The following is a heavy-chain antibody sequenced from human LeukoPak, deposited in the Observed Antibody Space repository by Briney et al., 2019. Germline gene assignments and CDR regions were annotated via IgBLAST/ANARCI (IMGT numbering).Heavy chain of an antibody. CDR1: GYSISSGYY. CDR2: IYHSGSA. V-gene: IGHV4-38-2*01. J-gene: IGHJ4*02. CDR3: ARRYYSSPRSFDY. D-gene: IGHD3-9*01. Sequence: SETLSLTCAVSGYSISSGYYWGWIRQPPGRGLEWIGTIYHSGSAYYNPSLKSRVTISVDTSKNQFSLKLSSVTAADTAVYYCARRYYSSPRSFDYWGQGTLVTVSS.